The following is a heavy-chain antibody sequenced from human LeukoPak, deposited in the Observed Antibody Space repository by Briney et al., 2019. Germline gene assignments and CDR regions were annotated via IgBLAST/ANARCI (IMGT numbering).Heavy chain of an antibody. CDR1: GDSVSSDSAA. CDR2: TYYRSKWYY. CDR3: ARLQKLTRRELDY. V-gene: IGHV6-1*01. J-gene: IGHJ4*02. D-gene: IGHD3-10*01. Sequence: SQTLSLTCAISGDSVSSDSAAWNWIRQSPSRGLEWLGRTYYRSKWYYNYAVSVKSRITINPDTSKNQFSLQLNSATPEDTAVYYCARLQKLTRRELDYWGQGTLVTVSS.